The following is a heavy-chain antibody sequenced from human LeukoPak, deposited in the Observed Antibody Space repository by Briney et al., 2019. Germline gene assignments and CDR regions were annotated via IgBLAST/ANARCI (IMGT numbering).Heavy chain of an antibody. V-gene: IGHV3-21*01. Sequence: GGSLRLSCAASGFTFSSYSMNWVRQAPGKGLEWVSSITGSSTYIYYADSVKGRFTISRDNAKNSLYLQMNSLRAEDTAVYYCARGNGGSGNYRDDYWGQGTLVTVSS. D-gene: IGHD3-10*01. CDR3: ARGNGGSGNYRDDY. J-gene: IGHJ4*02. CDR2: ITGSSTYI. CDR1: GFTFSSYS.